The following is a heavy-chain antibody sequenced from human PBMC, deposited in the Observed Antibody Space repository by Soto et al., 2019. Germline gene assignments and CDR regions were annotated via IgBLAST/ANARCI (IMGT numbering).Heavy chain of an antibody. CDR1: GYTFTGYY. CDR2: INPNSGGT. D-gene: IGHD2-21*02. J-gene: IGHJ3*02. V-gene: IGHV1-2*02. CDR3: ARDEYCGGDCYERNDAFDI. Sequence: ASVKVSCKASGYTFTGYYMHWVRQAPGQGLEWMGWINPNSGGTNYAQKFQGRVTMTRDTSISTAYMELSRLRSDDTAVYYCARDEYCGGDCYERNDAFDIWGQGTMVT.